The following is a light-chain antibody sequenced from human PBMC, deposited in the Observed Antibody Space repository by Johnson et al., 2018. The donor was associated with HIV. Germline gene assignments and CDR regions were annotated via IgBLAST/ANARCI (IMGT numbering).Light chain of an antibody. J-gene: IGLJ1*01. CDR2: ENN. CDR1: SSNIENNY. CDR3: GTWDSSLRGV. Sequence: QSVLTQPPSVSATPVQKVTISCSGSSSNIENNYVSWYQQLPETAPKLLIYENNKRPSGIPDRFSGSKSGTSATLGVTGLQTGDEADYFCGTWDSSLRGVFGTGTKVTVL. V-gene: IGLV1-51*02.